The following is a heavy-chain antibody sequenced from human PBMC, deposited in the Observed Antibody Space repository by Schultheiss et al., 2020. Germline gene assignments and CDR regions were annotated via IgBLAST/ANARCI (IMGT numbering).Heavy chain of an antibody. Sequence: AGSLRLSCAASGFTFSSYAMSWVRQAPGKGLEWVSAISGSGGSTYYADSVKGRFTISRDNSKNTLYLQMNSLRAGDTAVYYCARARQGSSWYQYYYYGMDVWGKGTTVTGSS. CDR1: GFTFSSYA. J-gene: IGHJ6*04. D-gene: IGHD6-13*01. CDR2: ISGSGGST. V-gene: IGHV3-23*01. CDR3: ARARQGSSWYQYYYYGMDV.